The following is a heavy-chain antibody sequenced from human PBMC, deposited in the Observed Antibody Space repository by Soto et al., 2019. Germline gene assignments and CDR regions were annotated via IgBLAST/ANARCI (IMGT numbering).Heavy chain of an antibody. J-gene: IGHJ6*02. CDR3: TRERTGTTSMDV. CDR1: GYTFTSYD. Sequence: QVQLVQSGAEVKKPGASVKVSCKASGYTFTSYDINWVRQATGQGLEWMGWMNPNSGNTGYAQKFQGRVTMTRNTCISTAYMALSSLRSEDTAVYYCTRERTGTTSMDVWGQGTTVTVSS. D-gene: IGHD1-1*01. V-gene: IGHV1-8*01. CDR2: MNPNSGNT.